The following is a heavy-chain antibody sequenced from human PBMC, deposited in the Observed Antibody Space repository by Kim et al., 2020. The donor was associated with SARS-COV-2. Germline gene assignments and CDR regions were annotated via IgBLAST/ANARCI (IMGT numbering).Heavy chain of an antibody. J-gene: IGHJ6*02. CDR3: ARDRGIAAAGTGGYLYYYYGMDV. CDR2: IGTAGDT. D-gene: IGHD6-13*01. CDR1: GFTFSSYD. Sequence: GGSLRLSCAASGFTFSSYDMHWVRQATGKGLEWVSAIGTAGDTYYPGSVKGRFTISRENAKNSLYLQMNSLRAGDTAVYYCARDRGIAAAGTGGYLYYYYGMDVWGQGTTVTVSS. V-gene: IGHV3-13*01.